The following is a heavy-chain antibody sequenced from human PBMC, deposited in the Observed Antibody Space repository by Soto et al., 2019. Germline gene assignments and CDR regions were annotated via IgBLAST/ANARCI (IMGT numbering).Heavy chain of an antibody. CDR3: ARLLGAAAGYAFDI. Sequence: SETLSLTCTVSGGSIRSYYWSWIRQPPGKGLEWIGHLYYSESANYNPSLKSRVTISVDTSKNQFSLRLRSVTAADTAVYYCARLLGAAAGYAFDIWGQGTMVTVSS. J-gene: IGHJ3*02. V-gene: IGHV4-59*08. D-gene: IGHD6-13*01. CDR1: GGSIRSYY. CDR2: LYYSESA.